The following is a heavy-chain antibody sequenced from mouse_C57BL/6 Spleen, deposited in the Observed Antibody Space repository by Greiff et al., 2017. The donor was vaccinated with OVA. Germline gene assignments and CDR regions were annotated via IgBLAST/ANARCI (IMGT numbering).Heavy chain of an antibody. J-gene: IGHJ2*01. D-gene: IGHD3-3*01. V-gene: IGHV1-42*01. Sequence: VQLKESGPELVKPGASVKISCKASGYSFTGYYMNWVKQSPEKSLEWIGEINPSTGGTTYNQKFKAKATLTVDKSSSTAYMQLKSLTSEDSAVYYCARGGTREGFDYWGQGTTLTVSS. CDR1: GYSFTGYY. CDR2: INPSTGGT. CDR3: ARGGTREGFDY.